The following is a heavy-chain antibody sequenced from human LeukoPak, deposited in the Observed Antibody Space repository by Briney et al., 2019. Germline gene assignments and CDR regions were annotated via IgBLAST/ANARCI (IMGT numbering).Heavy chain of an antibody. D-gene: IGHD5/OR15-5a*01. CDR2: VYPGDSDT. J-gene: IGHJ4*02. Sequence: GESLKISCKGSGYSFSEYWIAWVRQMPGKGLEWMGIVYPGDSDTRYSPSFQGQVTISADQSTSTASLQWSSLKASDTAVYYCARRAVSRVVSTVDAFDYWAQGTLVTVSS. CDR1: GYSFSEYW. CDR3: ARRAVSRVVSTVDAFDY. V-gene: IGHV5-51*01.